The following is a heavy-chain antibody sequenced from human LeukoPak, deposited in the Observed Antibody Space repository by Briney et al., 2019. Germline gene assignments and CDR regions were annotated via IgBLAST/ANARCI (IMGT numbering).Heavy chain of an antibody. D-gene: IGHD6-13*01. CDR3: AKDLRSSRWYYLDH. CDR2: ISDRGDDT. V-gene: IGHV3-23*01. CDR1: GFTFSSYE. J-gene: IGHJ4*02. Sequence: SGGSLRLSCAASGFTFSSYEMNWVRQAPGKGLEWVSGISDRGDDTDYADSVKGRFTISRDHSKNTLYLQMNSLRVEDTAVYYSAKDLRSSRWYYLDHWGQGTLVTVSS.